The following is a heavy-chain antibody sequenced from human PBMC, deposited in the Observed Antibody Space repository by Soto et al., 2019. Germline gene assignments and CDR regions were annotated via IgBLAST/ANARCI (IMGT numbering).Heavy chain of an antibody. Sequence: SETLSLTCTVSGGSISSYYWSWIRQPPGKGLEWIGYIYYSGSTNYNPSLKSRVTISVDTSKNQFSLKLSSVTAADTAVYYCAKSPSQMGYYLDYWGQGTLVTVSS. CDR2: IYYSGST. J-gene: IGHJ4*02. CDR1: GGSISSYY. V-gene: IGHV4-59*01. D-gene: IGHD6-6*01. CDR3: AKSPSQMGYYLDY.